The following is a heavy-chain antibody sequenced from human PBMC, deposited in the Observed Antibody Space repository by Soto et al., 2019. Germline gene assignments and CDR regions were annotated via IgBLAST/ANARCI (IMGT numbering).Heavy chain of an antibody. Sequence: GGSLRLSCAASGFTFSSYAMSWVRQAPGKGLEWVSAISGSGGSTYYADSVKGRFTISRDNSKNTLYLQMNSLRAEDTAVYYCAKAPNWPIAAAGFAFRHVRFDPWGQGTLVTVSS. J-gene: IGHJ5*02. CDR2: ISGSGGST. V-gene: IGHV3-23*01. D-gene: IGHD6-13*01. CDR1: GFTFSSYA. CDR3: AKAPNWPIAAAGFAFRHVRFDP.